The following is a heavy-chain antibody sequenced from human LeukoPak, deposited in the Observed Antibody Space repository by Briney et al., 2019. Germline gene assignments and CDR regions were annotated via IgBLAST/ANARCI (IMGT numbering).Heavy chain of an antibody. J-gene: IGHJ6*03. D-gene: IGHD3-3*01. CDR1: GVSINSHY. Sequence: SETLSLTCTVSGVSINSHYWSWIRQPPGKGLEWIGFIYDSGSANYRSSLESRVTMTLDTSKNQFSLKLNSVTAADTAVYYCAGFLQNYYHWDVGAKGPRSPSP. CDR2: IYDSGSA. V-gene: IGHV4-59*11. CDR3: AGFLQNYYHWDV.